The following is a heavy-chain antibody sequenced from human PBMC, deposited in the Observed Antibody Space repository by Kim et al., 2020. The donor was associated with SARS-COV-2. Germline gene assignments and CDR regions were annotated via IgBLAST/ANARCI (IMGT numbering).Heavy chain of an antibody. Sequence: SETLSLTCAVYGGSFSGYYWSWIRQPPGKGLEWIGEINHSGSTNYNPSLKSRVTISVDTSKNQFSLKLSSVTAADTAVYYCARDYRIAAAGRPYYYYGMDVWGQGTTVTVSS. CDR1: GGSFSGYY. CDR2: INHSGST. V-gene: IGHV4-34*01. J-gene: IGHJ6*02. D-gene: IGHD6-13*01. CDR3: ARDYRIAAAGRPYYYYGMDV.